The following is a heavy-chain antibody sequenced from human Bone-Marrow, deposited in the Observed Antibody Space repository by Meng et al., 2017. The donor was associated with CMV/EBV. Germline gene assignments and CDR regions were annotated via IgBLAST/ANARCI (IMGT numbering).Heavy chain of an antibody. V-gene: IGHV1-18*01. D-gene: IGHD4-17*01. CDR3: ARVGASVSEFDY. Sequence: QLQLVQSAAQVKKPETSVKLSCKAAGYTFTSYGISWVRQAPGQGVEWMGWISAYNGNTNYAQKLQGRVTMTTDTSTSTAYMELRSLRSDDTAVYYCARVGASVSEFDYWGQGTLVTVSS. CDR2: ISAYNGNT. J-gene: IGHJ4*02. CDR1: GYTFTSYG.